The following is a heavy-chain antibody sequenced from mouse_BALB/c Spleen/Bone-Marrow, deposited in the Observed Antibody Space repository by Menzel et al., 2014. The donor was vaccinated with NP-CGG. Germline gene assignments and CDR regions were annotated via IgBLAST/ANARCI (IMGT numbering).Heavy chain of an antibody. J-gene: IGHJ3*01. CDR1: GFTFSSFG. Sequence: EVKVVESGGGLVQPGGSRKLSCAASGFTFSSFGMHWVRQAPEKGLGWVAYISGGSSTIYYADTVKGRFTISRDNPKNTLFLQMTSLRSEDTAMYYCARGGNFAWFAYWGQGTLVTVSA. CDR2: ISGGSSTI. CDR3: ARGGNFAWFAY. D-gene: IGHD2-1*01. V-gene: IGHV5-17*02.